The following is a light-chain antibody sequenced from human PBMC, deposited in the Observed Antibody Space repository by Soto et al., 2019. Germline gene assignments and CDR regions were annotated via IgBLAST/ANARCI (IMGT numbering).Light chain of an antibody. CDR3: QCYDRSNNWV. J-gene: IGLJ3*02. CDR1: SGRIAGNY. CDR2: EDD. V-gene: IGLV6-57*01. Sequence: NFMLTQPHSVSESPGKTVTISCTRSSGRIAGNYVQWYQRRPGSSPTTVISEDDRRPSGVPDRFSGSIDRSSNSASLTISLLKTEDEAEYSGQCYDRSNNWVFGGGTKRTVL.